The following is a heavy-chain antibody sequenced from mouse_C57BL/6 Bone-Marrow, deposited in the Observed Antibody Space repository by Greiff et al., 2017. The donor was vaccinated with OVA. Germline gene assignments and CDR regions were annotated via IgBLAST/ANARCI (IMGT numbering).Heavy chain of an antibody. J-gene: IGHJ2*01. V-gene: IGHV2-2*01. CDR2: IWSGGST. CDR1: GFSLTSYG. CDR3: ARMGDGSSFYFDY. D-gene: IGHD1-1*01. Sequence: QVQLKQSGPGLVQPSQSLSITCTVSGFSLTSYGVHWVRQSPGKGLEWLGVIWSGGSTDYNAAFISRLSISKDNSKSQVFFKMNSLHADDTAIYYCARMGDGSSFYFDYWGQGTTLTVSS.